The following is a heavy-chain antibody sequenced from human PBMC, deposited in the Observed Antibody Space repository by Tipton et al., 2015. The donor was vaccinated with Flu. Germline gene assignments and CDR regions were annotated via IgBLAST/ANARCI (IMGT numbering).Heavy chain of an antibody. CDR2: IYTSGST. J-gene: IGHJ3*02. D-gene: IGHD3-22*01. CDR3: ARDGGRITMIVGGAFDI. V-gene: IGHV4-4*07. CDR1: GGSISSYY. Sequence: TLSLTCTVSGGSISSYYWSWIRQPAGKGLEWIGRIYTSGSTNYNPSLKSRVTMSVDTSKNQFSLKLSSATAADTAVYYCARDGGRITMIVGGAFDIWGQGTMVTVSS.